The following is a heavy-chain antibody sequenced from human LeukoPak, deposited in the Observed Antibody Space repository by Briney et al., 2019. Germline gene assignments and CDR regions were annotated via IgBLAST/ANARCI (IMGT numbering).Heavy chain of an antibody. V-gene: IGHV7-4-1*02. D-gene: IGHD3-10*01. Sequence: GASVKVSCKASGYTFTSYPLNWVRQAPGQGLEWMGWINTNTGNPTYAQDITGQFVFSLDSSVNTAYLEISNLEAEDTALYYCAREITRGDYGSGSVDYWGQGTLVTVSS. CDR1: GYTFTSYP. J-gene: IGHJ4*02. CDR3: AREITRGDYGSGSVDY. CDR2: INTNTGNP.